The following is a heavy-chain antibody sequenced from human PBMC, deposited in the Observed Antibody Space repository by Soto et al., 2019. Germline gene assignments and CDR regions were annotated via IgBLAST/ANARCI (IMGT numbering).Heavy chain of an antibody. D-gene: IGHD3-9*01. J-gene: IGHJ4*02. CDR1: GFTFSSYA. V-gene: IGHV3-23*01. Sequence: GGSLRLSCAASGFTFSSYAMSWVRQAPGKGLEWVSAISGSGGSTYYADSVKGRFTISRDNSKNTLYLQMNSLRAEDTAVYYCAKPYYDILTGYPPYFDYWGQGTLVTVSS. CDR2: ISGSGGST. CDR3: AKPYYDILTGYPPYFDY.